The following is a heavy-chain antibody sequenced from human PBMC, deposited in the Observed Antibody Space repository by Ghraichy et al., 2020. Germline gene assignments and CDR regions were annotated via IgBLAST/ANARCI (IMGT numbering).Heavy chain of an antibody. Sequence: GGSLRLSCAASGFTFSSYSMNWVRQAPGKGLEWVSSICSASSYIYYADSVTGRFTISRDNAKNSVYLQMNSLQVEDTAVYYCARDPGYCSDGRCYGDAFDFWGQGTMVTVSS. J-gene: IGHJ3*01. CDR3: ARDPGYCSDGRCYGDAFDF. CDR2: ICSASSYI. CDR1: GFTFSSYS. D-gene: IGHD2-15*01. V-gene: IGHV3-21*01.